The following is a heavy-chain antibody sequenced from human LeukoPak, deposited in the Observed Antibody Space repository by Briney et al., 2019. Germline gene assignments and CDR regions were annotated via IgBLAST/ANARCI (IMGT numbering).Heavy chain of an antibody. CDR2: IGPSGSNI. CDR1: GFTFGIYA. V-gene: IGHV3-23*01. D-gene: IGHD6-13*01. J-gene: IGHJ6*03. CDR3: AKLYSSSWYYYYYMDV. Sequence: GGSLRLSCAASGFTFGIYAMNWVRQAPGKGLEWVSYIGPSGSNIYYADSVKGRFSISRDNSKNTLYLQMNSLRAEDTAVYYCAKLYSSSWYYYYYMDVWGKGSTVTVSS.